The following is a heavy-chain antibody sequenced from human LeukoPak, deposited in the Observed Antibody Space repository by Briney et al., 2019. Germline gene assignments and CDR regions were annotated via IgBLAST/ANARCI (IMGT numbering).Heavy chain of an antibody. D-gene: IGHD3-10*01. Sequence: SETLSLTCTVSGGSISSYYWSWIRQPPGKGLEWIGYIYYSGSTNYNPSLKSRVTISVDTSKNQFSLKLSSVAAADTAVYYCATARYGSFDYWGQGTLVTVSS. CDR1: GGSISSYY. V-gene: IGHV4-59*01. J-gene: IGHJ4*02. CDR3: ATARYGSFDY. CDR2: IYYSGST.